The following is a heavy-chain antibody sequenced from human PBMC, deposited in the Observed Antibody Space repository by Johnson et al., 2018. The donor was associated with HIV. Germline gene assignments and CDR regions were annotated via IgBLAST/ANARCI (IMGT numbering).Heavy chain of an antibody. D-gene: IGHD3-16*01. Sequence: MLLVESGGGLVQPGGSLRLSCAASGFTFSSYWMSWVRQAPGKGLEWVANIKQDGSEKYYADSVKGRFTISRDNSKNTLYLQMNSLRAEDTAVYYCAKGRLGVAFDIWGQGTMVTVSS. CDR1: GFTFSSYW. V-gene: IGHV3-7*01. CDR3: AKGRLGVAFDI. CDR2: IKQDGSEK. J-gene: IGHJ3*02.